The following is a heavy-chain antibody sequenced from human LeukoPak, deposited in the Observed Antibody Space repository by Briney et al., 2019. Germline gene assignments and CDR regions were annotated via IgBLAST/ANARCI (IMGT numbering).Heavy chain of an antibody. CDR1: GFTFSNYQ. J-gene: IGHJ3*02. V-gene: IGHV3-74*01. CDR3: ARRDVFDI. CDR2: INYDGTTT. Sequence: GGSLRLSCAASGFTFSNYQMHWLRQAPGKGLVWVSRINYDGTTTGYADSVKGRFTISRDNAKNTLYLQMNSLRAEDTAVYYCARRDVFDIWGQGTMVTVSS.